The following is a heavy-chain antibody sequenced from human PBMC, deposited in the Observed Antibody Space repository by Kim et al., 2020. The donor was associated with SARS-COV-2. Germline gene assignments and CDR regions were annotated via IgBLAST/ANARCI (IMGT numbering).Heavy chain of an antibody. D-gene: IGHD3-10*01. Sequence: SETLSLTCAVYGGSFSGYYWSWIRQPPGKGLEWIGEINHSGSTNYNPSLKSRVTMSVDTSKNQFSLKLSSVTAADTAVYYCARGGVRGVIQWPARDYHYYGMDVWGQGTTDTVSS. CDR2: INHSGST. CDR3: ARGGVRGVIQWPARDYHYYGMDV. V-gene: IGHV4-34*01. CDR1: GGSFSGYY. J-gene: IGHJ6*02.